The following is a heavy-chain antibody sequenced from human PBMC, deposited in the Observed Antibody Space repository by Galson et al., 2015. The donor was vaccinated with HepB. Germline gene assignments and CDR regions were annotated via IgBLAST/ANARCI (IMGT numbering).Heavy chain of an antibody. Sequence: SVKVSCKASGYTFTGYYMHWVRQAPGQGLEWMGIINPSGGSTSYAQKFQGRVTITRDTSASTAYMELSSLRSEDTAVYYCARDGGSYYSFDYWGQGTLVTVSS. J-gene: IGHJ4*02. CDR3: ARDGGSYYSFDY. CDR1: GYTFTGYY. V-gene: IGHV1-46*01. CDR2: INPSGGST. D-gene: IGHD1-26*01.